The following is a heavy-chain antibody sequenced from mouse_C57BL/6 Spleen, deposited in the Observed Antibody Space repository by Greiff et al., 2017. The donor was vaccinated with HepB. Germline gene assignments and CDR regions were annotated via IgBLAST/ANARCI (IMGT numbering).Heavy chain of an antibody. CDR1: GFSLSTSGMG. V-gene: IGHV8-12*01. D-gene: IGHD2-4*01. Sequence: QVQLKESGPGILQSSQTLSLTCSFSGFSLSTSGMGVSWIRQPSGKGLEWLAHIYWDDDKRYNPSLKSRLTISKDTSRNQVFLKITSVDTADTATYYCVMGRGYDYDDLSYAMDYWGQGTSVTVSS. CDR3: VMGRGYDYDDLSYAMDY. CDR2: IYWDDDK. J-gene: IGHJ4*01.